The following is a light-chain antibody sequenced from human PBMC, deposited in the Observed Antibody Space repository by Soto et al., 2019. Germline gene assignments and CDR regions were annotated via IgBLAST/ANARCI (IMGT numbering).Light chain of an antibody. CDR1: SSEVGGYNY. Sequence: QSVLTQPASVSGSPGQSITISCTGTSSEVGGYNYVSWYQQHPVKAPKLMIYEVSNRPSGVSNRFSGSKSGNTASLNISGLQAEDEADYYCSSYTSSSTWVFGGGTKLTVL. V-gene: IGLV2-14*01. CDR3: SSYTSSSTWV. J-gene: IGLJ3*02. CDR2: EVS.